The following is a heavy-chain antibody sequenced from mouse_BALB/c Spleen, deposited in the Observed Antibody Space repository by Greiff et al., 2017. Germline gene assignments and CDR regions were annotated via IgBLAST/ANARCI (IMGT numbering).Heavy chain of an antibody. V-gene: IGHV1-5*01. Sequence: VQLQQSGTVLARPGASVKMSCKASGYTFTSYWMHWVKQRPGQGLEWIGAIYPGNSDTSYNQKFKGKAKLTAVTSTSTAYMELSSLTNEDSAVYYCTENYYGSVFDYWGQGTTLTVSS. CDR3: TENYYGSVFDY. D-gene: IGHD1-1*01. CDR2: IYPGNSDT. CDR1: GYTFTSYW. J-gene: IGHJ2*01.